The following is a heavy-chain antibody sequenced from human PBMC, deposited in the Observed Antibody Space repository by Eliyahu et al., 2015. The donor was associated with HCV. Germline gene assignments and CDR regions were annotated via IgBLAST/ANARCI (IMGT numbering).Heavy chain of an antibody. Sequence: EVQLLESGGGLVQPGGSLRLSXAASGFTXSNYAMTWVRQAPGKGLEWLSLISGRGGTTYYADSVKGRFTISRDNSKNTLYLQMNSLRAEDTAVYYCAKDRSSSSWYWFDPWGQGTLVTVSS. J-gene: IGHJ5*02. D-gene: IGHD6-13*01. CDR2: ISGRGGTT. CDR3: AKDRSSSSWYWFDP. CDR1: GFTXSNYA. V-gene: IGHV3-23*01.